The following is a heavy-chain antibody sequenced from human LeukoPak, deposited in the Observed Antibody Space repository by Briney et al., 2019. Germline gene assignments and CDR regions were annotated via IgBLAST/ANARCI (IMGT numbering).Heavy chain of an antibody. CDR2: MNPNSGNT. D-gene: IGHD3-3*01. CDR3: ARDPPYDFWSGYYSGLDY. J-gene: IGHJ4*02. CDR1: GYTFTGYY. V-gene: IGHV1-8*02. Sequence: GASVKVSCKASGYTFTGYYMHWVRQAPGQGLEWMGWMNPNSGNTGYAQKFQGRVTMTRNTSISTAYMELSSLRSEDTAVYYCARDPPYDFWSGYYSGLDYWGQGTLVTVSS.